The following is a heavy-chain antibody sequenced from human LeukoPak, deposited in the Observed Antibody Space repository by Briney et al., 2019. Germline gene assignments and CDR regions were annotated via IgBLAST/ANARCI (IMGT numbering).Heavy chain of an antibody. CDR2: ISYDGSNK. CDR3: AKDWYRGSGGDGRDDY. J-gene: IGHJ4*02. Sequence: PGGSLRLSCAASGFTFSSYGMHWVRQAPGKGLEWVAVISYDGSNKYYADSVKGRFTISRDNSKNTLYLQMNSLRAEDTAVYYCAKDWYRGSGGDGRDDYWGQGTLVTVSS. D-gene: IGHD1-26*01. CDR1: GFTFSSYG. V-gene: IGHV3-30*18.